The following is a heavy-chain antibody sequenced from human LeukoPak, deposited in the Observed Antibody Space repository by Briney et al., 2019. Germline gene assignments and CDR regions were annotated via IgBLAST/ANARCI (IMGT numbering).Heavy chain of an antibody. J-gene: IGHJ4*02. Sequence: TSGTLSLTCTASGGSISSGSYYWSWIRQPAGKGLEWIGRIYTSGSTNYNPSLKSRVTISVDTSKNQFSLKLSSVTAADTAVYYCARESITMIVGYYFDYWGQGTLVTVSS. V-gene: IGHV4-61*02. CDR2: IYTSGST. CDR3: ARESITMIVGYYFDY. D-gene: IGHD3-22*01. CDR1: GGSISSGSYY.